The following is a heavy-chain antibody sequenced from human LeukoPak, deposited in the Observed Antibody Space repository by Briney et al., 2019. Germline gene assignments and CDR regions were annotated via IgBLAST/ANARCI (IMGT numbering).Heavy chain of an antibody. CDR1: GGSISSYY. Sequence: SETLSPTCSVSGGSISSYYWNWIRQPPGKGLEWIGYIYYTGSTNYNPSLKSRVTISVDTSKNQFSPKLRSVTAADTAVYYCARSYSSSWYEYFQHWGQGSLVTVSS. V-gene: IGHV4-59*01. CDR3: ARSYSSSWYEYFQH. J-gene: IGHJ1*01. CDR2: IYYTGST. D-gene: IGHD6-13*01.